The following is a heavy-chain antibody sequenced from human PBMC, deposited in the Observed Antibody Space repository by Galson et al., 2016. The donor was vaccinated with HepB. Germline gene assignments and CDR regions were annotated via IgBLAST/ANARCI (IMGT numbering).Heavy chain of an antibody. Sequence: SCKASGYTFTSYYLHWVRQAPGQGLEWMGIINPSGGYTNYAQKFQGRVTMTRDTSTSTVYMEVTSLRSEDTAVYYCARDRYSSGWSPGHFDHWGQGTQVTVSS. CDR1: GYTFTSYY. V-gene: IGHV1-46*01. J-gene: IGHJ4*02. CDR2: INPSGGYT. D-gene: IGHD6-19*01. CDR3: ARDRYSSGWSPGHFDH.